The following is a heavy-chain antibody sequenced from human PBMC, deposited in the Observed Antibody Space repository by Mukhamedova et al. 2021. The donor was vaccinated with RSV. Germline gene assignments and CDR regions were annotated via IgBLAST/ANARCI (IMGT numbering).Heavy chain of an antibody. Sequence: DGSEKNYVDSVKGRFTISRDNAKNSLYLQMNSLRAEDTAVYYCARFYSSSSGRLFDYWGQGTLVTVSS. V-gene: IGHV3-7*01. CDR2: DGSEK. CDR3: ARFYSSSSGRLFDY. D-gene: IGHD6-6*01. J-gene: IGHJ4*02.